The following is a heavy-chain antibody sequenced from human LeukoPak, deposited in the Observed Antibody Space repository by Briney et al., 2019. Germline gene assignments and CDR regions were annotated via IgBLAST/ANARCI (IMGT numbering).Heavy chain of an antibody. CDR1: GFTVSSNY. J-gene: IGHJ3*02. CDR3: ARVYRLYDSSGYYTSSRAFDI. Sequence: GGSLRLSCAASGFTVSSNYMSWVRQAPGKGLEWVSAIYSGGSTYYADSVKGRFTISRDNSKNTLYLQMNSLRAEDTAVYYCARVYRLYDSSGYYTSSRAFDIWGQGTMVTVSS. D-gene: IGHD3-22*01. CDR2: IYSGGST. V-gene: IGHV3-53*01.